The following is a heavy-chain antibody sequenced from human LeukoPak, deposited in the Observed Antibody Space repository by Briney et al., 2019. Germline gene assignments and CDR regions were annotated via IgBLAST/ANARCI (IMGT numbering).Heavy chain of an antibody. D-gene: IGHD6-19*01. CDR2: IRYDGSNS. V-gene: IGHV3-30*02. CDR3: ARWTGYNSGYYDY. J-gene: IGHJ4*02. Sequence: GGSLRLSCAASGFTFSRHGMRWVRQAPGKGLEWVTFIRYDGSNSHYIDSVKGRFTISRDNSESTLYLQMDSLRAEDTAVYYCARWTGYNSGYYDYWGRGTLVTVSS. CDR1: GFTFSRHG.